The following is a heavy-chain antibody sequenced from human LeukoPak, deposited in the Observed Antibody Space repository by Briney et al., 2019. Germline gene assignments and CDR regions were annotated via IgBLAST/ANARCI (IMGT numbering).Heavy chain of an antibody. CDR1: GFTFTNYG. CDR3: ARDLSPVVRASPMGY. CDR2: ITYDGYYK. V-gene: IGHV3-30*03. Sequence: GGSLRLSCAASGFTFTNYGMHWVRQAPGKGLEWVALITYDGYYKYYSDSVKGRFTISSDTSKNTLYLQMNSLRAEDTAVYFCARDLSPVVRASPMGYWGQGTPVTVSS. D-gene: IGHD3-10*01. J-gene: IGHJ4*02.